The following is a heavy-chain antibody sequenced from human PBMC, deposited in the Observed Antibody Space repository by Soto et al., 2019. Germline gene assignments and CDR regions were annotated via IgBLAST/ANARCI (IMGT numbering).Heavy chain of an antibody. CDR3: AKGTNHYGYFDY. D-gene: IGHD3-10*01. Sequence: QVQLVESGGGVVQAGRSLRLSCTASGFTFSSDAMHWVRQAPGKGLEWVAVILNDGSKKYYADSVKGRFSISRDNSKNTLYLQMNSLRAEDTAVYYCAKGTNHYGYFDYWGQGTLVTVSS. V-gene: IGHV3-30-3*01. J-gene: IGHJ4*02. CDR1: GFTFSSDA. CDR2: ILNDGSKK.